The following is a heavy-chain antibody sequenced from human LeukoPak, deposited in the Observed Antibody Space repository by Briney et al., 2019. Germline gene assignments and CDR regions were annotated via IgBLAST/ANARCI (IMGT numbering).Heavy chain of an antibody. Sequence: GGSLTLSCAASGFTLSSFSMPWVRHAPEGGLGWVSCIISISSHIFYGDSVKGRLTISRDNAKNSLYLQMSSLRDEGTAVYYGARESGAGSYYDFYNMDVWGKGTTVTVSS. D-gene: IGHD7-27*01. CDR2: IISISSHI. J-gene: IGHJ6*03. CDR3: ARESGAGSYYDFYNMDV. V-gene: IGHV3-21*01. CDR1: GFTLSSFS.